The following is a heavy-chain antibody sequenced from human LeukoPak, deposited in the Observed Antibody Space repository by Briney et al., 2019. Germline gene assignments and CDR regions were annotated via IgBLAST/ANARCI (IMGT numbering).Heavy chain of an antibody. D-gene: IGHD3-3*01. CDR3: AKDKTIFGVIINGCYFDY. V-gene: IGHV3-23*01. CDR1: GFTFSSYS. CDR2: ISGSGGST. Sequence: GGSLRLSCAASGFTFSSYSMNWVRQAPGKGLEWVSAISGSGGSTYYADSVKGRFTISRDNSKNTLYLQMNSLRAEDTAVYYCAKDKTIFGVIINGCYFDYWGQGTLVTVSS. J-gene: IGHJ4*02.